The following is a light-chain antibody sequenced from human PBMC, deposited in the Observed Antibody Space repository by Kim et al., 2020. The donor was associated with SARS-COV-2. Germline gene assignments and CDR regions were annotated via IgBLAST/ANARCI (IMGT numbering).Light chain of an antibody. J-gene: IGKJ1*01. Sequence: VGDGVTIACRASQTITTSLNWYQQKPGEAPKLLVYAASNLQSGVPSRFSGTGSGTDFTLTINSLQPEDFATYFCQQSYTIPWTFGQGTKVDIK. V-gene: IGKV1-39*01. CDR1: QTITTS. CDR2: AAS. CDR3: QQSYTIPWT.